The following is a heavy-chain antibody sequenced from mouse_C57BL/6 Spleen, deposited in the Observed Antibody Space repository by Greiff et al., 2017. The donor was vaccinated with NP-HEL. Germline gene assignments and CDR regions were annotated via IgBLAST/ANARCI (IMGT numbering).Heavy chain of an antibody. CDR1: GFTFSSYG. CDR2: ISSGGSYT. CDR3: ARQDSNYPYYFDY. D-gene: IGHD2-5*01. V-gene: IGHV5-6*01. Sequence: EVMLVESGGDLVKPGGSLKLSCAASGFTFSSYGMSWVRQTPDKRLEWVATISSGGSYTYYPDSVKGRFTISRDNAKNTLYLQMSSLKSEDTAMYYCARQDSNYPYYFDYWGQGTTLTVSS. J-gene: IGHJ2*01.